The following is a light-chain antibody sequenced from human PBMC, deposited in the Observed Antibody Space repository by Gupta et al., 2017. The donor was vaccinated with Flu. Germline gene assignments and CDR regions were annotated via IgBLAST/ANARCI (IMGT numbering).Light chain of an antibody. J-gene: IGKJ3*01. CDR1: QKIRNY. CDR3: RRYDKLPPFA. CDR2: YAS. Sequence: DSFTITGQVSQKIRNYLDWYQQKPGEAPTLLIDYASNMGTGVPSRLSGSKAGSDFTLTISSRQAEDIATYYCRRYDKLPPFAFGPGTKVEIK. V-gene: IGKV1-33*01.